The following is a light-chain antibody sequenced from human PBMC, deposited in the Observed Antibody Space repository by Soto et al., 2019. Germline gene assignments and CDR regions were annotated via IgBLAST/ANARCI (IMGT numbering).Light chain of an antibody. J-gene: IGLJ7*01. V-gene: IGLV2-8*01. CDR2: EVS. Sequence: QSVLTQPPSASGSPGQSVTISCTGTSSDVGSYRFVSWYQQHPGKAPKLLIYEVSKRPSGVPDRFSASTSGNTASLTVSGLQADDEADYYCSSYAGNNNMIFGGGTQLTVL. CDR1: SSDVGSYRF. CDR3: SSYAGNNNMI.